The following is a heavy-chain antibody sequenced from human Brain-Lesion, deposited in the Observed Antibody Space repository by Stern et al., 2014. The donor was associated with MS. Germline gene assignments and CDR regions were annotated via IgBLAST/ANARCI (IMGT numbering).Heavy chain of an antibody. J-gene: IGHJ5*02. CDR1: GFTFSDYW. D-gene: IGHD3-3*01. Sequence: VQLVESGGDLVQPGGSLRLSCVASGFTFSDYWLTWVRQAPGKGLQGVANINQDGSDKNYVDSVKGRFTISRDNAKNSLYLQMNSLRVDDTAVYYCARIDRGNYDFWSGYYDYWFDPWGQGTLVTVSS. CDR3: ARIDRGNYDFWSGYYDYWFDP. CDR2: INQDGSDK. V-gene: IGHV3-7*01.